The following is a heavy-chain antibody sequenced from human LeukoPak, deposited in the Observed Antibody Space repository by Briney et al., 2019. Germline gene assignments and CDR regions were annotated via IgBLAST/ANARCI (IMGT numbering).Heavy chain of an antibody. D-gene: IGHD5-18*01. J-gene: IGHJ4*02. Sequence: GGSLRLSCTASGFTFGTFWMTWVRQAPGKGLEWVANIEEDGSEKYYVDSVKGRFTISRDNARKSLSLQMNSLRAEDTAVYYCARDVDTNYWGQGTLVTVSS. CDR3: ARDVDTNY. CDR1: GFTFGTFW. CDR2: IEEDGSEK. V-gene: IGHV3-7*03.